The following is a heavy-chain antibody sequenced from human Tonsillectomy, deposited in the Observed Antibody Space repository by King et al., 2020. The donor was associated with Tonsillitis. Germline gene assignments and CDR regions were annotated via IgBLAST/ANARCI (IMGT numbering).Heavy chain of an antibody. Sequence: VQLVESGGGVVQPGRSLRLSCAASGFSFSNYGIHWVRQAPGKGLEGVAIITYDGSNKYYAASVKGRFTVSRDNAKNTLYLQMNSLRGEDTAVYYCAKEIAAAGDSYYSYGMDVWGQGTAVTVSS. D-gene: IGHD6-13*01. J-gene: IGHJ6*02. CDR3: AKEIAAAGDSYYSYGMDV. CDR2: ITYDGSNK. CDR1: GFSFSNYG. V-gene: IGHV3-30*18.